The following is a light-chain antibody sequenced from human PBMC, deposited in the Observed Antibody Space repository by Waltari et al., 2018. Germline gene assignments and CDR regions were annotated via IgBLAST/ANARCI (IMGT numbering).Light chain of an antibody. CDR2: KAS. CDR1: QSISTW. Sequence: DIQMTQSPSTLSASGGDRITITCRASQSISTWLAWYQQKPGKAPKLLIYKASNLESGVPSRFSGSGSGTEFTLTISSLQPDDFATYYCQQYNSFWTFGQGTKVEIK. J-gene: IGKJ1*01. V-gene: IGKV1-5*03. CDR3: QQYNSFWT.